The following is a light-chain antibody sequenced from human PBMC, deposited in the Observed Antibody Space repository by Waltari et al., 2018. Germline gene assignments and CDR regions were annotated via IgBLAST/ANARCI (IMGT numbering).Light chain of an antibody. V-gene: IGKV4-1*01. Sequence: DIVMTQSPDSLAVSLGERATINCKSSQSVLYSSNNKYYLAWYQQKPGQPPRLLIYWASTRESGVPDRFSGTASGTDFTLTIKSLQAEDVAVYYCQQYYTTPRWTFGQGTKVEIK. CDR3: QQYYTTPRWT. CDR2: WAS. CDR1: QSVLYSSNNKYY. J-gene: IGKJ1*01.